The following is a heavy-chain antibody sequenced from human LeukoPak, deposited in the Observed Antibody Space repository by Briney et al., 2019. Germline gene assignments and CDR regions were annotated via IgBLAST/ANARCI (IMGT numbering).Heavy chain of an antibody. V-gene: IGHV3-11*01. J-gene: IGHJ4*02. Sequence: GGSLRLSCAASGFTLSDYYMTWIRQAPGKGREWVSYVSNGGSSSILYADSVKGRFTVFRDYVKNSLYLQMNSLRADDTGVYYCARDKSNKGHDCWGQGTLVTVSS. CDR1: GFTLSDYY. CDR3: ARDKSNKGHDC. CDR2: VSNGGSSSI.